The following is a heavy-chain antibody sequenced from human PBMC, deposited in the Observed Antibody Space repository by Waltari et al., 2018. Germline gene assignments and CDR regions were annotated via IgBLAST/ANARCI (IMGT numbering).Heavy chain of an antibody. CDR2: IDWDDDK. J-gene: IGHJ4*02. CDR3: ARKTPNGFDY. D-gene: IGHD2-15*01. CDR1: SFSLSTYGMC. V-gene: IGHV2-70*01. Sequence: QVTLRESGPALVKPTHTLTLTCTFSSFSLSTYGMCVTWIRQPPGKALEWLALIDWDDDKYYSTSLKTRLTISKDTAKTQVVLTMTNMDPVDTGTYYCARKTPNGFDYWGQGMLVTVSS.